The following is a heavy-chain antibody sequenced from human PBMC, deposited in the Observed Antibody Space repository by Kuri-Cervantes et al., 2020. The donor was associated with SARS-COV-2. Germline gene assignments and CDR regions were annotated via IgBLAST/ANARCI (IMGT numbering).Heavy chain of an antibody. J-gene: IGHJ4*02. V-gene: IGHV3-64*04. CDR1: GLTFSSYA. CDR2: ISSNGGST. D-gene: IGHD1-26*01. CDR3: AKDMRGARTYFDY. Sequence: GESLKISCAASGLTFSSYAMHWVRQAPGKGLEYVSAISSNGGSTYYADSAKGRFTISRDNSKNTLYLQMNSLRAEDTAVYYCAKDMRGARTYFDYWGQGTLVTVSS.